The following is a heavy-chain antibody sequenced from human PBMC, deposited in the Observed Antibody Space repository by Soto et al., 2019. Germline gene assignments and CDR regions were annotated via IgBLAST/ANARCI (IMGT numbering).Heavy chain of an antibody. CDR1: GGSIRTYY. CDR2: SHDSGST. CDR3: ARGDWYLDH. J-gene: IGHJ4*02. D-gene: IGHD6-19*01. Sequence: QVHLQESGPGLVKPSETLSLTCTVSGGSIRTYYWSWFRQPPGKGLEWIGYSHDSGSTNYNPSLKSRVTISVDTSKNQFSLRLSSVTATDTAVYWCARGDWYLDHWGQGTLVTVSS. V-gene: IGHV4-59*08.